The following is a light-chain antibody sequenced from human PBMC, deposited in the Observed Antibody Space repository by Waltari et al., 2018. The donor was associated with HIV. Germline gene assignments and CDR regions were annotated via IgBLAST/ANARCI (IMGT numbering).Light chain of an antibody. CDR2: DSS. J-gene: IGKJ1*01. Sequence: EIVVTQVPAALSVSPGERASLSCIASQSVSTNLAWYHRVSGQAPRLLISDSSNRATGVPDRFSGSGSGTHFTLTISSLQSEDSGVYYCQQYSDWPRAFGLGTKVEV. V-gene: IGKV3-15*01. CDR1: QSVSTN. CDR3: QQYSDWPRA.